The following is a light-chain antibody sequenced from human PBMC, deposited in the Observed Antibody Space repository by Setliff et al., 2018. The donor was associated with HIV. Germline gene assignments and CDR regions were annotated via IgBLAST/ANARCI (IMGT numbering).Light chain of an antibody. J-gene: IGLJ1*01. CDR1: SSDIGVSKY. V-gene: IGLV2-14*01. CDR3: SSYAVTNTLP. Sequence: QSALAQPASVSGSPGQSITISCTGTSSDIGVSKYVSWYQQHPGRAPKLMIFEVINRPSGVSDRFSGSKSGNTASLTISGLQAEDEGDYYCSSYAVTNTLPFGTGTKVTV. CDR2: EVI.